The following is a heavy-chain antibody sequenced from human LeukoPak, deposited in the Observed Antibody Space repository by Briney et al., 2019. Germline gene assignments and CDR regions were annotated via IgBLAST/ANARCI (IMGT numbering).Heavy chain of an antibody. D-gene: IGHD4-11*01. CDR3: ARDPEAMTTVRYFDY. CDR1: GGTFSSYA. Sequence: SVKVSCKASGGTFSSYAISWVRQAPGQGLEWMGGIIPIFGTANYAQKFQGRVTITADESTSTAYMELSSLRSEDTAVYYCARDPEAMTTVRYFDYWGQGTLVTASS. V-gene: IGHV1-69*13. CDR2: IIPIFGTA. J-gene: IGHJ4*02.